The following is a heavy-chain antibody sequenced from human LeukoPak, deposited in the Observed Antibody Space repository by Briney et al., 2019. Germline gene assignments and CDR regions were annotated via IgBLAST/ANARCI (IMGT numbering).Heavy chain of an antibody. Sequence: SETLSLTCTVSGGSISGYYWSWIRQPPGTGLEWIGYIYYTGSTNYNPSLKSRVIISVDTSKNQFSLKVSSVTAADTAVYYCVRSKSGTYGWFDPWGQGTLVTVSS. J-gene: IGHJ5*02. D-gene: IGHD4-17*01. CDR3: VRSKSGTYGWFDP. V-gene: IGHV4-59*01. CDR2: IYYTGST. CDR1: GGSISGYY.